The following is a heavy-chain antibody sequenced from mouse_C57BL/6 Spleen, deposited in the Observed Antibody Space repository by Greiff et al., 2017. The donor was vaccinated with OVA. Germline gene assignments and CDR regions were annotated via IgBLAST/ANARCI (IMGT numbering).Heavy chain of an antibody. Sequence: VQLQQSGGGLVKPGGSLKLSCAASGFTFSDYGMHWVRQAPEQGLEWVAYISSGSSTIYYADTVKGRFTISRDNAKNTLFLQMTSLRSEDTAMYYCARTRDYSWGQGTLVTVSA. D-gene: IGHD2-13*01. CDR2: ISSGSSTI. J-gene: IGHJ3*01. CDR1: GFTFSDYG. CDR3: ARTRDYS. V-gene: IGHV5-17*01.